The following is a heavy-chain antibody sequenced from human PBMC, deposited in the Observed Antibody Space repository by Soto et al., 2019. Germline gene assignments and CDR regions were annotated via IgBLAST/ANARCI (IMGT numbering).Heavy chain of an antibody. CDR2: INPHSGAT. CDR1: GYIFSANY. Sequence: GASVKVSCKASGYIFSANYIHWVRQAPGQGLEWLGWINPHSGATNYAQKFLGRVTMSADTSASTAYMDLARLKSDDTAMYYCARDGRLEVAVTRYWGQGTPVTVSS. V-gene: IGHV1-2*02. D-gene: IGHD6-19*01. CDR3: ARDGRLEVAVTRY. J-gene: IGHJ4*02.